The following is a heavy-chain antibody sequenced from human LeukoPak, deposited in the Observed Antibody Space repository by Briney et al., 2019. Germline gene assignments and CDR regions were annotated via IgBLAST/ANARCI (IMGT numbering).Heavy chain of an antibody. D-gene: IGHD1-26*01. CDR2: IYYSGST. CDR1: GGSISSYY. Sequence: PSETLSLTCTVSGGSISSYYWSWIRQPPGKGLEWIGYIYYSGSTNYNPSLKSRVTISVDTSKNQFSLKLSSVTAADTALYFCARGYVWEHLRQGIGNWGQGTLAIVSS. CDR3: ARGYVWEHLRQGIGN. V-gene: IGHV4-59*08. J-gene: IGHJ4*02.